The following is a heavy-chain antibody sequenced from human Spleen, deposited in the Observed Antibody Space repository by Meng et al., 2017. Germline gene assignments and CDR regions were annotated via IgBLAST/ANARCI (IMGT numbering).Heavy chain of an antibody. CDR1: GFTFDDYG. Sequence: GESLKISCAASGFTFDDYGMSWVRQAPGKGLEWVSGINWNGGSTGYADSVKGRFTISRDNAKNSLYLQMSSLRAEDTALYYCAKEDGDYEPGNTFDIWGQGTMVTVSS. J-gene: IGHJ3*02. V-gene: IGHV3-20*04. D-gene: IGHD4-17*01. CDR2: INWNGGST. CDR3: AKEDGDYEPGNTFDI.